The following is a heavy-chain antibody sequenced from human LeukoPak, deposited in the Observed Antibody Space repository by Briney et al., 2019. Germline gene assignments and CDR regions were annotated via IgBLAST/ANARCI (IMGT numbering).Heavy chain of an antibody. J-gene: IGHJ4*02. CDR2: INHSGST. Sequence: SETLSLTCAVYGGSFSGYYWSWIRQPPGKGLEWIGEINHSGSTNYNPSLKSRVTISVDTSKNQFSLKLSSVTAADTAVYYCAREEPRPAGYFDYWGQGTLVTVSS. V-gene: IGHV4-34*01. CDR1: GGSFSGYY. CDR3: AREEPRPAGYFDY. D-gene: IGHD1-26*01.